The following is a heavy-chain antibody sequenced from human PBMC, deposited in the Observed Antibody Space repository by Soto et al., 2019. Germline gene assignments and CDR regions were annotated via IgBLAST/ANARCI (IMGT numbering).Heavy chain of an antibody. J-gene: IGHJ5*02. Sequence: LRLSFAASGFTFSSYAMSWVRQAPGKGLEWVSAISGSGGSTYYADSVKGRFTISRDNSKNTLYLQMNSLRAEDTAVYYCAKAPEMVRGVRVPNNWFDPWGQGTLVTVSS. CDR3: AKAPEMVRGVRVPNNWFDP. D-gene: IGHD3-10*01. CDR2: ISGSGGST. CDR1: GFTFSSYA. V-gene: IGHV3-23*01.